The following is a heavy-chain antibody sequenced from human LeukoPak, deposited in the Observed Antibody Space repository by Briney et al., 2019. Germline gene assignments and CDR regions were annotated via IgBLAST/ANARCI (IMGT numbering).Heavy chain of an antibody. D-gene: IGHD1-7*01. CDR3: ARGQPWDYPRLPFDY. CDR2: IYYSGNT. J-gene: IGHJ4*02. V-gene: IGHV4-59*01. Sequence: PSETLSLTCTVSGGSITSYYWSWIRQPPGKGLEWIGYIYYSGNTNYNPSLKSRVTISVDTSKNQFSLKLSSVTAADTAVYYCARGQPWDYPRLPFDYRGQGALVTVSS. CDR1: GGSITSYY.